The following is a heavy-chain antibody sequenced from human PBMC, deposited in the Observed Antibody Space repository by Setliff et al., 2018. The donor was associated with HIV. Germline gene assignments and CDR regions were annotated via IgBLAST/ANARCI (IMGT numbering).Heavy chain of an antibody. CDR2: VIPSTGDT. D-gene: IGHD2-15*01. CDR3: VREARGGYFDY. J-gene: IGHJ4*02. V-gene: IGHV1-46*01. Sequence: ASVKVSCKASGYTFTNYAIHWVRQAPGQGLEWMGIVIPSTGDTNYAQNFQGRVTMTRDTSTNTVYMDLSSLKSEDTAVYYCVREARGGYFDYWGQGTLVTVSS. CDR1: GYTFTNYA.